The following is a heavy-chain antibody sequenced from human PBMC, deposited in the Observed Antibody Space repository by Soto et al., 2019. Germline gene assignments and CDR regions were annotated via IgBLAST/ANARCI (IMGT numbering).Heavy chain of an antibody. Sequence: AGESLKISCKGSGYSFTSYWIGWVRQMPGKGLEWMGIIYPGDSDTRYSPSFQGQVTISADKSISTAYLQWSSLKASDTAMYYCATQYSSSLYGMDVWGQGTTVTVSS. V-gene: IGHV5-51*01. J-gene: IGHJ6*02. CDR1: GYSFTSYW. CDR3: ATQYSSSLYGMDV. D-gene: IGHD6-13*01. CDR2: IYPGDSDT.